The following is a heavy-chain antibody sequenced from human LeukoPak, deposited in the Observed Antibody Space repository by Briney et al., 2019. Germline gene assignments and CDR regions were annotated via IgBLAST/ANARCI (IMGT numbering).Heavy chain of an antibody. CDR3: AKDHSGYYDSSGYYYWFDP. V-gene: IGHV3-48*01. Sequence: GVLRLSCAASGFTFSSYSMNWVRQAPGKGLEWVSYISSSSSTIYYADSVKGRFTISRDNSKNTLYLQMNSLRAEDTAVYYCAKDHSGYYDSSGYYYWFDPWGQGTLVTVSS. CDR2: ISSSSSTI. D-gene: IGHD3-22*01. J-gene: IGHJ5*02. CDR1: GFTFSSYS.